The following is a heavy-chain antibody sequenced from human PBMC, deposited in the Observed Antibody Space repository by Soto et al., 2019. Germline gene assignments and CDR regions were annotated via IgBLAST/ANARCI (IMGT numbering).Heavy chain of an antibody. CDR3: AGDKDRQQLGGNYYYMLAV. Sequence: QVQLEQSGAEVKKPGSSVKVSCKASGGTFSTSAISWVRQAPGQGLEWMGGIMPIFRTPDYAQKFQGRVTITADESTSTAYMELSGLRSDDTAVYYCAGDKDRQQLGGNYYYMLAVWGQGTTVTVSS. CDR1: GGTFSTSA. J-gene: IGHJ6*02. D-gene: IGHD3-3*02. CDR2: IMPIFRTP. V-gene: IGHV1-69*13.